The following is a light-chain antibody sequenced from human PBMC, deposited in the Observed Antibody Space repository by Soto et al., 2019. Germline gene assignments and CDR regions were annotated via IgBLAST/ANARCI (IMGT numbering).Light chain of an antibody. Sequence: DIVMTQSPDSLAVSLGERATINCKSIQRVLNSSNNKSYSAWFHQKPGQPPKRLIYWASTRQSGVPDRFSGSGSGTDFPLTISSLQAEDVAVYYCKKYSSLPYTFGQGTKLEIK. CDR2: WAS. V-gene: IGKV4-1*01. CDR3: KKYSSLPYT. CDR1: QRVLNSSNNKSY. J-gene: IGKJ2*01.